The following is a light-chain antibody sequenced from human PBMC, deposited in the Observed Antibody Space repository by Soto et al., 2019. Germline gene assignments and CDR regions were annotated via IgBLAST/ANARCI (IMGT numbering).Light chain of an antibody. V-gene: IGLV2-23*01. Sequence: QSVLTQPSSASGSPGQSITISCTGTSSDVGSYNLVSWYQQHPGKAPKLMIYEGSKRPSGVSNRFSGSKSGNTAPLTISGLQAEDEADYYCCSYAGSSTSYVFGTGTKVTVL. CDR1: SSDVGSYNL. CDR3: CSYAGSSTSYV. CDR2: EGS. J-gene: IGLJ1*01.